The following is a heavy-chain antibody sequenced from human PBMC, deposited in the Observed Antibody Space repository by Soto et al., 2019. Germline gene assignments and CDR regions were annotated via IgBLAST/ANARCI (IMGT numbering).Heavy chain of an antibody. CDR2: VYYRGRS. Sequence: PSETLSLTCTVSGGSVSNSNYYWAWIRQSPGKGLEWIGSVYYRGRSYSKSSVKSRFTISVDTYKNQFSLNLNSVTASDTAVYFCVSQGTSGLTQAYFDYWGPGALVTVSS. D-gene: IGHD1-1*01. V-gene: IGHV4-39*01. J-gene: IGHJ4*02. CDR3: VSQGTSGLTQAYFDY. CDR1: GGSVSNSNYY.